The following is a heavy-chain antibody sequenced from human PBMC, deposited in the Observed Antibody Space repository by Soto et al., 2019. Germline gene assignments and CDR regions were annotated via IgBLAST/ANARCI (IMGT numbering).Heavy chain of an antibody. CDR3: ARVTFIAAAAYGMDV. CDR2: IYYSGST. Sequence: SETRSLTCTVSGGSISSYYWSWIRQPPGKGLEWIGYIYYSGSTNYNPSLKSRVTISVDTSKNQLSLKLSSVTAADTAVYYCARVTFIAAAAYGMDVWGKGTTVTVSS. CDR1: GGSISSYY. J-gene: IGHJ6*04. V-gene: IGHV4-59*01. D-gene: IGHD6-13*01.